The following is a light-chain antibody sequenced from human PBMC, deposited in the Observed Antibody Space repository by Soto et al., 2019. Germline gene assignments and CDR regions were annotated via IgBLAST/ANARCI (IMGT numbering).Light chain of an antibody. CDR2: KAS. J-gene: IGKJ2*01. CDR3: QQYNGYSLYP. CDR1: QSISSW. Sequence: DIQMTQSPSTLSASVGDRVTITCRASQSISSWLAWYQQKPGKAPKLLIYKASSLESGVPSRFSGSGSGTEFTLTISSLQPDDFATYYCQQYNGYSLYPFGQGTKLEIK. V-gene: IGKV1-5*03.